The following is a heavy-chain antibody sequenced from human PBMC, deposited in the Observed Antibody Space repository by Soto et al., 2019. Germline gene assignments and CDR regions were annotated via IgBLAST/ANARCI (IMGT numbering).Heavy chain of an antibody. CDR2: INPSGGST. J-gene: IGHJ3*02. CDR3: ARDRKEEVVAATGRGYALDI. Sequence: EASVKVSCKASGYTFTSYYIHWVRQAPGQGLEWMGIINPSGGSTSYAQKFQGRVTMTRDTSTSTVYMELSSLRSEDTAVYYCARDRKEEVVAATGRGYALDIWGQGTMVTVSS. V-gene: IGHV1-46*03. CDR1: GYTFTSYY. D-gene: IGHD2-15*01.